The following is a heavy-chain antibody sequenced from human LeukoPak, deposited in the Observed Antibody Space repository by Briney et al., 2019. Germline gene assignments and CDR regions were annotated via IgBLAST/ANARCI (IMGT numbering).Heavy chain of an antibody. D-gene: IGHD2-2*01. CDR1: GGSISGYF. V-gene: IGHV4-59*01. CDR2: IQYTGST. J-gene: IGHJ4*02. CDR3: ASSSTSGLVIY. Sequence: SETLSLTCSISGGSISGYFWSWIRQPPGKGLEWIGYIQYTGSTSYNPSLKSRVTMSVDTSKNQFSLKLSSVTAADTAVYYCASSSTSGLVIYWGXGTLVTVSS.